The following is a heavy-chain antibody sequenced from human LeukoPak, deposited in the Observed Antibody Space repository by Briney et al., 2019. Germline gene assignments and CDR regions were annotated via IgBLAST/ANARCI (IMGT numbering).Heavy chain of an antibody. Sequence: GESLKISCKGSGYSFTSYWIGWVRQMPGKGLEWMGIIYPGDSDTRYSPSLQGQVTISADKSISTAYLQWSSLKASDTAMYYCAASQYSSGYYYAWDAFDIWGQGTMVTVSS. CDR2: IYPGDSDT. V-gene: IGHV5-51*01. CDR1: GYSFTSYW. J-gene: IGHJ3*02. CDR3: AASQYSSGYYYAWDAFDI. D-gene: IGHD3-22*01.